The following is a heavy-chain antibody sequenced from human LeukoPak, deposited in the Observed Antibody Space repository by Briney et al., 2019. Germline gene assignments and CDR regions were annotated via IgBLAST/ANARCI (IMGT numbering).Heavy chain of an antibody. Sequence: GGSLQISCKGSGYSFTTYWIAWVRQMPGKGLEWMGIIYPGDSDTRYSPSFQGQLTISVDKSVSAAYLQWSSLKASDTAMYYCASPPTRECSSISCPLSYWGQGTLVTVSS. CDR2: IYPGDSDT. J-gene: IGHJ4*02. CDR1: GYSFTTYW. V-gene: IGHV5-51*01. CDR3: ASPPTRECSSISCPLSY. D-gene: IGHD2-2*01.